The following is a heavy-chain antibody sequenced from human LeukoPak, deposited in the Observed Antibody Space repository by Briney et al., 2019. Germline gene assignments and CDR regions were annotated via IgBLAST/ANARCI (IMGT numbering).Heavy chain of an antibody. Sequence: SETLSLTCAVYGGSFSGYYWSWIRQPPGKGLEWIGEINHSGSTNYNPSLKSRVTISVDTSKNQFSLKLSSVTAADTAVYYCAGAFYDGKPGRGAFDIWGQGTMVTVSS. V-gene: IGHV4-34*01. CDR1: GGSFSGYY. J-gene: IGHJ3*02. CDR2: INHSGST. CDR3: AGAFYDGKPGRGAFDI. D-gene: IGHD3-16*01.